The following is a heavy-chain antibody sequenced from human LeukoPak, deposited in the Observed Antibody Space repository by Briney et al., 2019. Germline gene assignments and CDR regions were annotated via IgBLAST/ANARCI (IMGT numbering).Heavy chain of an antibody. CDR1: GYTFTGYY. CDR2: INPNSGGT. Sequence: VASVKVSCKASGYTFTGYYMHWVRQAPGQGLEWMGWINPNSGGTNYVQKFQGRVTMTRDTSISTAYMELSRLRSDDTAVYYCARDWYYGSGRDLGYWGQGTLVTVSS. CDR3: ARDWYYGSGRDLGY. V-gene: IGHV1-2*02. J-gene: IGHJ4*02. D-gene: IGHD3-10*01.